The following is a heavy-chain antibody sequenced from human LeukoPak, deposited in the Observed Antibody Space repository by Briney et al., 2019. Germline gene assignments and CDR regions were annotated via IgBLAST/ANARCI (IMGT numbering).Heavy chain of an antibody. CDR3: ARDIVVVPAAMNYYYYYGMDV. D-gene: IGHD2-2*01. CDR2: IYYSGSA. CDR1: GGSISSGGYY. V-gene: IGHV4-31*03. J-gene: IGHJ6*02. Sequence: SETLSLTCTVSGGSISSGGYYWSWIRQHPGKGLEWIGYIYYSGSAYYNPSLKSRVTISVDTSKNQFSLKLSSVTAADTAVYYCARDIVVVPAAMNYYYYYGMDVWGQGTTVTVSS.